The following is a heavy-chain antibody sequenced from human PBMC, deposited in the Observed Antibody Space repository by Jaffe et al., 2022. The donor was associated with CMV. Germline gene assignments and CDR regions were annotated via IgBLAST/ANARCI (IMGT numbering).Heavy chain of an antibody. CDR1: GGSISSYY. CDR3: ASTGDEYYYDSSGPFDY. Sequence: QVQLQESGPGLVKPSETLSLTCTVSGGSISSYYWSWIRQPPGKGLEWIGYIYYSGSTNYNPSLKSRVTISVDTSKNQFSLKLSSVTAADTAVYYCASTGDEYYYDSSGPFDYWGQGTLVTVSS. V-gene: IGHV4-59*01. J-gene: IGHJ4*02. D-gene: IGHD3-22*01. CDR2: IYYSGST.